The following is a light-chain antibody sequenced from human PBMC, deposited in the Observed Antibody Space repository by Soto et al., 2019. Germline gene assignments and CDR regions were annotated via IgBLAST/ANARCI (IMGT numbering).Light chain of an antibody. CDR2: AAS. J-gene: IGKJ2*01. CDR1: RDISSS. V-gene: IGKV1-27*01. Sequence: DVQMTQSPSSLSASPGDRVTITCRASRDISSSLAWYQQKPGKASTLLIYAASTLHAGVPTRFSGSGSGTFFPLTINRLQPEDVATYYCQQYNSAPNTFGRGTRLEIK. CDR3: QQYNSAPNT.